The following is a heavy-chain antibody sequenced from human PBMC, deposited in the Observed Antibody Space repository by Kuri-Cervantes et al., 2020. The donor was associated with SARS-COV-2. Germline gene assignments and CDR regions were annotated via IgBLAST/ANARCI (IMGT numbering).Heavy chain of an antibody. D-gene: IGHD5-18*01. J-gene: IGHJ4*02. CDR3: ARRGYSYGTPSYFDY. Sequence: GGSLRLSCKGSGYSFTSYWIGWVRQMPGKGLEWMGIIYPGASDTRYSPSFQGQVTISADKSISTAYLQWSSLKASDTAMYYCARRGYSYGTPSYFDYWGQGTLVTVSS. CDR1: GYSFTSYW. CDR2: IYPGASDT. V-gene: IGHV5-51*01.